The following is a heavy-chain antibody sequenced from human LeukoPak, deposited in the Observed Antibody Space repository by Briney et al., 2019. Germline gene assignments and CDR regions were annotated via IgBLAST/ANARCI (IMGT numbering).Heavy chain of an antibody. CDR2: IKSKIDGGTP. CDR1: GFTFSNAW. J-gene: IGHJ4*02. CDR3: TSISAPVVGESFDY. V-gene: IGHV3-15*01. Sequence: GGSLRLSCAASGFTFSNAWMSWVRQAPGKGLEWVGRIKSKIDGGTPDYPAPVKGRFTISRDDSKNTVDLQMNSLKTEDTGIYYCTSISAPVVGESFDYWGQGTQVTVSS. D-gene: IGHD2-15*01.